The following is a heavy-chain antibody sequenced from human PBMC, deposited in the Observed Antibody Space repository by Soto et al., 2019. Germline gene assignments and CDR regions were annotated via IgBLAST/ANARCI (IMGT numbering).Heavy chain of an antibody. CDR2: ISVYNGNT. CDR3: AGWWCGEFGYYFDY. J-gene: IGHJ4*01. Sequence: QVQLVQSGAEVKKPGASVKVSCKASGYTFTSYGISWVRQAPGQGLEWMGWISVYNGNTNYAQKLQGRVTMTTDTTTSTASMGIAYLRSGDTAAYDCAGWWCGEFGYYFDYWGQGTLVTVSS. V-gene: IGHV1-18*01. D-gene: IGHD3-10*01. CDR1: GYTFTSYG.